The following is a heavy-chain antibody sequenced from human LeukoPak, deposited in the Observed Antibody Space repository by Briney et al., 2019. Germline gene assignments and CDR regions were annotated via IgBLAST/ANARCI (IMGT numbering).Heavy chain of an antibody. V-gene: IGHV3-64*01. CDR1: GFTFSSYA. Sequence: EGSLRLSCAASGFTFSSYAMHWVRQAPGKGLEYVSSITSNGGSTYSANSVKGRFTISRDNSKNTLYLQMGSLRTEDMAVYYCARGGRWLQPFDYWGQGTLVTVSS. D-gene: IGHD5-24*01. CDR3: ARGGRWLQPFDY. J-gene: IGHJ4*02. CDR2: ITSNGGST.